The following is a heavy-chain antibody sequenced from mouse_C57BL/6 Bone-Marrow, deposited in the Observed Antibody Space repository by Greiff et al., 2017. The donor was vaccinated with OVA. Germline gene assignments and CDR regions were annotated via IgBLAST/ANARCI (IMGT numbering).Heavy chain of an antibody. CDR1: GYTFTEYT. CDR3: ARTKGGDSNYAMDY. D-gene: IGHD2-5*01. V-gene: IGHV1-62-2*01. Sequence: VKLVESGAELVKPGASVKLSCKASGYTFTEYTIHWVKQRSGQGLEWIGWFYPGSGSIKYNEKFKDKATLTADKSSSTVYMERSRLTSEDSAVYFCARTKGGDSNYAMDYWGQGTSVTVSS. CDR2: FYPGSGSI. J-gene: IGHJ4*01.